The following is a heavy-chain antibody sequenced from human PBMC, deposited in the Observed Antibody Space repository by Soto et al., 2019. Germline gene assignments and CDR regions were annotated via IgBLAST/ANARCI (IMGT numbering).Heavy chain of an antibody. CDR3: AGYCSSNSCYTLGGMDV. D-gene: IGHD2-2*02. Sequence: GGSLRLSCAASGFTFSDYYMSWIRQAPGKGLEWVSYISSSSSYTNYADSVKGRFTISRDNAKNSLYLQMNSLGAEDTAVYYCAGYCSSNSCYTLGGMDVWGQGTTVTVSS. CDR1: GFTFSDYY. J-gene: IGHJ6*02. V-gene: IGHV3-11*06. CDR2: ISSSSSYT.